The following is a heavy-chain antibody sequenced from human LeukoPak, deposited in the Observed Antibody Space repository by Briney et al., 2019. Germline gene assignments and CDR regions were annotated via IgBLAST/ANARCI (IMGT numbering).Heavy chain of an antibody. CDR1: GFTFTDYW. CDR3: ATSKDTAGGPY. V-gene: IGHV3-7*01. J-gene: IGHJ4*02. D-gene: IGHD5-18*01. CDR2: IRQDGGAT. Sequence: GGSLRLSCAASGFTFTDYWMTWVRQAPGQGLEWMANIRQDGGATYYGDSVKGQFTISRDNAKNSLFLQMNNLRAEDTAVYYCATSKDTAGGPYWGQGTLVTVSS.